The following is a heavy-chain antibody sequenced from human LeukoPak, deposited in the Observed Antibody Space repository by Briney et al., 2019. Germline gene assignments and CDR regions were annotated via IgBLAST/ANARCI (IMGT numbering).Heavy chain of an antibody. CDR2: ISGSGGST. V-gene: IGHV3-23*01. J-gene: IGHJ4*02. D-gene: IGHD3-22*01. CDR1: GFTFSSYA. CDR3: AKLPLDDYYDSSGYYVDY. Sequence: GGSLRLSCAASGFTFSSYAMSWVRQAPGKGLEWVSAISGSGGSTYYADFVKGRFTISRDNSKNTLYLQMNSLRAEDTAVYYCAKLPLDDYYDSSGYYVDYWGQGTLVTVSS.